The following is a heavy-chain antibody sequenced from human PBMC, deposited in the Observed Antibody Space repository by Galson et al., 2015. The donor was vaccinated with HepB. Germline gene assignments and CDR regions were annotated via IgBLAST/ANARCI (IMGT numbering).Heavy chain of an antibody. CDR3: ARDPPYPYCSSTSCYTDWFDP. J-gene: IGHJ5*02. Sequence: SVKVSCKASGYTFTGYYMHWVRQAPGQGLEWMGWINPNSGGTNYAQKFQGRVTMTRDTSISTAYMELSRLRSDDTAVYYCARDPPYPYCSSTSCYTDWFDPWGQGTLVTVSS. D-gene: IGHD2-2*02. CDR2: INPNSGGT. CDR1: GYTFTGYY. V-gene: IGHV1-2*02.